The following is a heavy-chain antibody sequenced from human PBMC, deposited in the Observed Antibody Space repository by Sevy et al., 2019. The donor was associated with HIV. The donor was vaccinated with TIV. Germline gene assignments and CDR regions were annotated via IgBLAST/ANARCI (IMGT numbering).Heavy chain of an antibody. V-gene: IGHV3-30*09. CDR3: AGDNGAAGDGSGSSTSFDS. J-gene: IGHJ4*02. CDR2: ISYDGSHQ. CDR1: GFTFSTYA. D-gene: IGHD3-10*01. Sequence: GGSLRLSCAASGFTFSTYAMHWVRQAPGTGLEWVAVISYDGSHQYFADSVKGRFVISRDNSKSTLYLQMNNLRGEDTALYYCAGDNGAAGDGSGSSTSFDSWGQGTLVTVSS.